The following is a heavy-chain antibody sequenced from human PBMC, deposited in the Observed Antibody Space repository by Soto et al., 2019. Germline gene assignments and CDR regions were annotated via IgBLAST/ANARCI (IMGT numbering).Heavy chain of an antibody. D-gene: IGHD2-21*02. CDR1: GFTFSSYG. J-gene: IGHJ5*02. Sequence: GGSLRLSCAASGFTFSSYGMHWVRQALGKGLEWVAVIWYDGSNKYYADSVKGRFTISRDNSKNTLYLQMNSLRAEDTAVYYCARDLGCRGGDCYSRRFDPWGQGTLVTVSS. CDR2: IWYDGSNK. CDR3: ARDLGCRGGDCYSRRFDP. V-gene: IGHV3-33*01.